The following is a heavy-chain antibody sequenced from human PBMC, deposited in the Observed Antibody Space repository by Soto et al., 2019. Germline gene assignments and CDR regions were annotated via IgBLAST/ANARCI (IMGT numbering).Heavy chain of an antibody. D-gene: IGHD6-13*01. CDR1: GYTFTSYA. Sequence: QVQLVQSGAEVKKPGASVKVSCKASGYTFTSYAMHWVRQAPGQRLEWMGWINAGNGNTKYSQKLQGRVTITRDTPASTAYMELRSLRSEDTAVYYCARDLYSSSFDYWGQGSLVTVSS. CDR2: INAGNGNT. J-gene: IGHJ4*02. CDR3: ARDLYSSSFDY. V-gene: IGHV1-3*01.